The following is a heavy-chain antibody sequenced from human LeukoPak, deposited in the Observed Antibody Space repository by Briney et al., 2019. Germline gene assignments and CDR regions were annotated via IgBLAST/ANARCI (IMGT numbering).Heavy chain of an antibody. J-gene: IGHJ4*02. D-gene: IGHD3-3*01. Sequence: PGGSLRLSCAASGFSFSSHALSWVRQAPGKGLEWVSGVGGSAGGTYYSDSVRGRFSMSRDNSKNTLYLQMNSLRSEDTAIYYCAKAVSDFWSALDSWGQGTLVTVSS. V-gene: IGHV3-23*01. CDR3: AKAVSDFWSALDS. CDR1: GFSFSSHA. CDR2: VGGSAGGT.